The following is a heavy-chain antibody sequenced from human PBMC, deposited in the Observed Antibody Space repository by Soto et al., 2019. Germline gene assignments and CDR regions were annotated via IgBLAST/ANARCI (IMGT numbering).Heavy chain of an antibody. CDR3: AKVALTGGSFALRYYFDY. D-gene: IGHD2-8*02. CDR1: GFTFRNYA. J-gene: IGHJ4*02. V-gene: IGHV3-23*01. CDR2: VSGSGDAT. Sequence: EVQLLESGGGLVQPGGSLRLSCAASGFTFRNYAMRWVRQAPGKGLEWVSAVSGSGDATYYADSVKGRFTISRDTSKNTLFLQMRSLSAEDTALYYCAKVALTGGSFALRYYFDYWGQGTLVTVSS.